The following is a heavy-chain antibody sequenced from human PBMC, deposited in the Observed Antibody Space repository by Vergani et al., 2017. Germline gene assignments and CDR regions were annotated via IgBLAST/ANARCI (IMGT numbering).Heavy chain of an antibody. J-gene: IGHJ5*02. CDR2: IYYSVST. Sequence: QVQLQESGPGLVKPSETLSLTCTVSGGSISSYYWSWIRQPPGKGLEWIGYIYYSVSTNYNPSLMSRVTISVETSKTQFSLKLSSVTAADTAVYYCARGRIDCSSTSCYTPWFDPWGQGTLVTVSS. CDR1: GGSISSYY. CDR3: ARGRIDCSSTSCYTPWFDP. V-gene: IGHV4-59*01. D-gene: IGHD2-2*02.